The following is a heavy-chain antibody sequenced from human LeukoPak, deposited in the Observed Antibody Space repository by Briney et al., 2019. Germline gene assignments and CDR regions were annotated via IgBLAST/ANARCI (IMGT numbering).Heavy chain of an antibody. D-gene: IGHD3-10*01. CDR1: GYTFTGYY. CDR3: ARLDGSGSYRAQFCFDP. J-gene: IGHJ5*02. Sequence: ASVKVSCKASGYTFTGYYMHWVRQAPGQGLEWMGWINPNSGGTNYAQKFQGRVTMTRDTSISTAYMELSRLRSDDTAVYYCARLDGSGSYRAQFCFDPWGQGSLVTVSS. CDR2: INPNSGGT. V-gene: IGHV1-2*02.